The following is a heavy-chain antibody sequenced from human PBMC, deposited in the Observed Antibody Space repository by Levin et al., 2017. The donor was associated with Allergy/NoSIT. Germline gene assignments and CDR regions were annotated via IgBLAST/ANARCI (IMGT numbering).Heavy chain of an antibody. CDR3: ARVHGSENYYVAF. V-gene: IGHV4-34*01. CDR2: INHSGYT. CDR1: DESFNDVY. D-gene: IGHD3-10*01. J-gene: IGHJ4*02. Sequence: ASETLSLTCAVYDESFNDVYWTWIRQPPGKGLEWIGEINHSGYTNYSPSLKSRVTISVDTSKNQFSVKLTSVTAADTAVYYCARVHGSENYYVAFWGQGTLVTVSS.